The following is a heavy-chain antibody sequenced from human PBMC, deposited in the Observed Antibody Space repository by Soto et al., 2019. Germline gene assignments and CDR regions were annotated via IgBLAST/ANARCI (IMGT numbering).Heavy chain of an antibody. D-gene: IGHD1-1*01. CDR2: IYYSGST. CDR3: ARGNPWDY. CDR1: GGSISSYY. Sequence: LSLTCTVSGGSISSYYWSWIRQPPGKGLEWIGYIYYSGSTNYNPSLKSRVTISVDTSKNQFSLKLSSVTTADTAVYYCARGNPWDYWGQGTLVTVSS. J-gene: IGHJ4*02. V-gene: IGHV4-59*01.